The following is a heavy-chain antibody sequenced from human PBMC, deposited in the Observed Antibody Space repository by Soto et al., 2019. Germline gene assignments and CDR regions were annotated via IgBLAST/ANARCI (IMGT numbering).Heavy chain of an antibody. CDR2: INPSGGST. D-gene: IGHD3-22*01. CDR1: GYTFTSYY. Sequence: ASVKVSCKASGYTFTSYYMHWVRQAPGQGLEWMGIINPSGGSTSYAQKFQGRVTMTTDTSTSTVYMELSSLRSEDTAVYYCAREGYYYDSSGYYPYGMDVWGQGTTVTVSS. V-gene: IGHV1-46*01. CDR3: AREGYYYDSSGYYPYGMDV. J-gene: IGHJ6*02.